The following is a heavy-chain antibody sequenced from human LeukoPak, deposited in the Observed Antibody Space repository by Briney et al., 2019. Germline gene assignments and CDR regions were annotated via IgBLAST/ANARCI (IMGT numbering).Heavy chain of an antibody. J-gene: IGHJ6*02. D-gene: IGHD2-21*02. CDR2: IYYSGST. Sequence: SQTLSLTCAVSGGSISSGGYSWSWIRQPPGKGLEWIGYIYYSGSTYYNPSLKSRVTISVDTSKNQFSLKLSSVTAADTAVYYCARDPCGGDCYAYYYGMDVWGQGTTVTVSS. CDR3: ARDPCGGDCYAYYYGMDV. V-gene: IGHV4-30-4*01. CDR1: GGSISSGGYS.